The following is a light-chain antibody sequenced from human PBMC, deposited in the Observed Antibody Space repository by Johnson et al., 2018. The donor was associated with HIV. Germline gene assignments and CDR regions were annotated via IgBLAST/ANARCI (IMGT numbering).Light chain of an antibody. J-gene: IGLJ1*01. Sequence: QSVLTQPPSVSAAPGQKVTISCSGSSSNIGNNYVSWYQQLPGTAPKLLIYDNNKRPSGIPDRFSGSKSGTSATLGTTGLQTGDEADYYCGTWDSSLTLYVFGTGTKVTVL. V-gene: IGLV1-51*01. CDR3: GTWDSSLTLYV. CDR2: DNN. CDR1: SSNIGNNY.